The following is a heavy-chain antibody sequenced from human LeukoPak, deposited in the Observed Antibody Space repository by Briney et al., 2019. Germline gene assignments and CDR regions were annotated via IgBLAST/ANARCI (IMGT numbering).Heavy chain of an antibody. CDR1: GGSISSFF. D-gene: IGHD4-17*01. J-gene: IGHJ5*02. V-gene: IGHV4-59*01. CDR3: ARSRGGYGDYGSWFDP. Sequence: SSETLSLTCTVSGGSISSFFWNWIRQPPGKGLEWIAFTHESGTTNYNPSLKSRVTMSLDTSKNQFSLRLSSVTTADTAFYYCARSRGGYGDYGSWFDPWGQGTLVTVSS. CDR2: THESGTT.